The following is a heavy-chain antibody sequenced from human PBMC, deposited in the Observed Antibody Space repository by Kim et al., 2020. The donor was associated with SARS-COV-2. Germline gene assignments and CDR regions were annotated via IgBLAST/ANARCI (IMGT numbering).Heavy chain of an antibody. CDR1: GFTFSSYA. CDR3: AKVRYDCSSTSCYNWFDP. D-gene: IGHD2-2*01. V-gene: IGHV3-23*01. CDR2: ISGSGGST. J-gene: IGHJ5*02. Sequence: GSLRLSCAASGFTFSSYAMSWVRQAPGKGLEWVSAISGSGGSTYYADSVKGRFTISRDNSKNTLYLQMNSLRAEDTAVYYCAKVRYDCSSTSCYNWFDPWGQGTLVTVSS.